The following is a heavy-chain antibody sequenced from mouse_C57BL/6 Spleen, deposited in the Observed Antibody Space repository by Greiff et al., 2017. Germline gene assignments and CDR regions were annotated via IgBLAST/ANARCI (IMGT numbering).Heavy chain of an antibody. V-gene: IGHV2-5*01. CDR2: IWRGGST. CDR1: GFSLTSYG. D-gene: IGHD1-1*01. J-gene: IGHJ2*01. Sequence: VKLMESGPGLVQPSQSLSITCTVSGFSLTSYGVHWVRQSPGKGLEWLGVIWRGGSTDYNAAFMSRLSITKDKSKSQVFFKMNSLQADDTAIYYCAKWDYGRDYFDYWGQGTTLTVAS. CDR3: AKWDYGRDYFDY.